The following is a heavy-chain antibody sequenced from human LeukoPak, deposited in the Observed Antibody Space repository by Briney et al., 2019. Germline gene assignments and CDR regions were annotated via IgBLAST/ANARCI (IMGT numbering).Heavy chain of an antibody. CDR3: ARGEQGPAYSSSWYVPGNFDY. V-gene: IGHV3-21*01. CDR2: IISSSSYI. CDR1: GFTFSSYS. Sequence: PGGPLRLSCGASGFTFSSYSMNWVRQAPGKALEWVSSIISSSSYIYYADSVKGRSTISRDNAKNSLYLQMNSLRAEDTAVYYCARGEQGPAYSSSWYVPGNFDYWGQGTLVTVSS. J-gene: IGHJ4*02. D-gene: IGHD6-13*01.